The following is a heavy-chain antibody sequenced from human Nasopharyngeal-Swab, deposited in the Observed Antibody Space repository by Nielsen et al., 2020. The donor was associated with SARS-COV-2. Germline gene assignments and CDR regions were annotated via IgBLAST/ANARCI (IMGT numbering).Heavy chain of an antibody. CDR2: ISYDGSNK. CDR1: GFTFSSYA. D-gene: IGHD4-17*01. Sequence: GGSLRLSCAASGFTFSSYAMHWVRQAPGKGLEWVAVISYDGSNKYYADSVKGRFTISRDNSKNTLYLQVNSLRAEDTAVYYCARSYYGAYYYGMDVWGQGTTVTVSS. J-gene: IGHJ6*02. CDR3: ARSYYGAYYYGMDV. V-gene: IGHV3-30-3*01.